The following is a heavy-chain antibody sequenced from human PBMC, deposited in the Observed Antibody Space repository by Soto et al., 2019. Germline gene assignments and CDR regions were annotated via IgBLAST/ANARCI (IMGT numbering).Heavy chain of an antibody. D-gene: IGHD6-6*01. CDR1: GYSFTSYW. CDR2: IYPGDSDT. CDR3: ARRGSSSLSRYYYYYMDV. V-gene: IGHV5-51*01. J-gene: IGHJ6*03. Sequence: EESLKISCKRSGYSFTSYWIASVRQLPGKGLELVGIIYPGDSDTRYSSSFQGQVTISADKSISTAYLQWSSLKASDTDMYYCARRGSSSLSRYYYYYMDVWGKGTTVTVSS.